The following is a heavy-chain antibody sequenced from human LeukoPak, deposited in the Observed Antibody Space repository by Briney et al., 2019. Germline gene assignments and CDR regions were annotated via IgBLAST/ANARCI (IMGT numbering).Heavy chain of an antibody. D-gene: IGHD2-15*01. V-gene: IGHV1-46*01. CDR1: GYTFTSYY. CDR2: INPSGGST. J-gene: IGHJ6*03. Sequence: ASVKVSCKASGYTFTSYYMHWVRQAPGQGLEWMGIINPSGGSTSYALKFQGRVTMTRDMSTSTVYMELSSLRSEDTAVYYCARDRRDRGYCSGGSCYYYYYMDVWGKGTTVTVSS. CDR3: ARDRRDRGYCSGGSCYYYYYMDV.